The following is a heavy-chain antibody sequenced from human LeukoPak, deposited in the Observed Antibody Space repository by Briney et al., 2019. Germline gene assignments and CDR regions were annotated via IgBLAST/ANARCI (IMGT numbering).Heavy chain of an antibody. D-gene: IGHD7-27*01. CDR2: INHSGTSG. J-gene: IGHJ4*02. Sequence: GGSLRLSCAASAFIFSNYPMNWVRQAPGKGLEWISNINHSGTSGLYPDSVKGRFTISKDSAQNSLFLQMNSLRVDDTAVYYCATDINWAFNYWGQGILVTVSS. CDR1: AFIFSNYP. CDR3: ATDINWAFNY. V-gene: IGHV3-48*01.